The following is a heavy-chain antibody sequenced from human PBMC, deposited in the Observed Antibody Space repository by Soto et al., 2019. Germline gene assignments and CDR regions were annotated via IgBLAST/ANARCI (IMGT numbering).Heavy chain of an antibody. V-gene: IGHV2-5*02. D-gene: IGHD2-2*01. J-gene: IGHJ6*02. CDR2: IYWDDDK. Sequence: QITLKESGPTLVKPTQTLTLTCTFSGFSLSTSGVGVGWIRQPPGKALEWLALIYWDDDKRYSPSLKSRLTITKDTSKNQVVLTITNMDPVDTAPYYFAHSPAAMLDYYYGMDVWGHGTTVTVSS. CDR1: GFSLSTSGVG. CDR3: AHSPAAMLDYYYGMDV.